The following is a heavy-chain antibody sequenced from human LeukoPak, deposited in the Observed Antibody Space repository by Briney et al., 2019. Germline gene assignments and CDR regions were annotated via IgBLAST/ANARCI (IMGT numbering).Heavy chain of an antibody. V-gene: IGHV3-23*01. CDR3: AKDLLQDYDFWSGYYTGMDV. CDR1: GSTFSSYA. CDR2: ISGSGGST. J-gene: IGHJ6*03. D-gene: IGHD3-3*01. Sequence: GGSLRLSCAASGSTFSSYAMSWVRQAPGKGLEWVSAISGSGGSTYYADSVKGQFTISRDNSKNTLYLQMNSLRAEDTAVYYCAKDLLQDYDFWSGYYTGMDVWGKGTTVTVSS.